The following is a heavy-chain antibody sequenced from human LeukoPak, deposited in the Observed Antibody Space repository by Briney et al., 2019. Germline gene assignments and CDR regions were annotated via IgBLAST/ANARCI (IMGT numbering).Heavy chain of an antibody. CDR2: ISGSGTTI. J-gene: IGHJ4*02. Sequence: GGSLRLSCAASGFTFSDYYMSWIRQAPGKGLEWVSYISGSGTTINYADSVKGRFTISRDNAKNSLYLQMNSLRAEDTAVYYCARGILRYFDWSFDYWGQGTLVTVSS. V-gene: IGHV3-11*01. CDR1: GFTFSDYY. CDR3: ARGILRYFDWSFDY. D-gene: IGHD3-9*01.